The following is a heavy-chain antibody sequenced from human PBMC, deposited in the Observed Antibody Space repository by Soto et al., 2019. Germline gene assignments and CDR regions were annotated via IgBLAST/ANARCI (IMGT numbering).Heavy chain of an antibody. V-gene: IGHV3-53*01. J-gene: IGHJ6*02. CDR3: ASSGYSYAYPYYYGMDV. D-gene: IGHD5-18*01. CDR2: IYSGGST. Sequence: GGSLRLSCSPSGFTFSDHAMHWVRQAPGKGLEWVSVIYSGGSTYYADSVKGRFTISRDNSKNTLYLQMNSLRAEDTAVYYCASSGYSYAYPYYYGMDVWGQGTTVTVSS. CDR1: GFTFSDHA.